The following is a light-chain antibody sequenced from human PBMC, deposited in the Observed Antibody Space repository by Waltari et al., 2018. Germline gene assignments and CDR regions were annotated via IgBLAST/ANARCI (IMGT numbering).Light chain of an antibody. CDR2: HAS. CDR3: QQANSFPLT. J-gene: IGKJ4*01. V-gene: IGKV3D-20*02. Sequence: EIVLTQSPVTLSLSPGERASLPCRASQSISNNYLAWYQQIPGQAPRLLIYHASTRATGIPDRFSGSGSGTDFTLTISSLQPEDFATYYCQQANSFPLTFGGGTKVEIK. CDR1: QSISNNY.